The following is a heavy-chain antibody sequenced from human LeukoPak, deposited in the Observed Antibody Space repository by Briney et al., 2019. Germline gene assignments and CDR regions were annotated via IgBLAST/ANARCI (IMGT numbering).Heavy chain of an antibody. J-gene: IGHJ4*02. V-gene: IGHV3-30*18. CDR1: GFTFSSYG. Sequence: GGSLRDSCAASGFTFSSYGMHWVRQAPGKGLEWVAVISYDGSNKYYADSVQGRFTISRDNSKNTLNLQMNSLRAEDTAVYYCAKGDSSSWYLYFDYWGQGPLVTVSS. CDR2: ISYDGSNK. CDR3: AKGDSSSWYLYFDY. D-gene: IGHD6-13*01.